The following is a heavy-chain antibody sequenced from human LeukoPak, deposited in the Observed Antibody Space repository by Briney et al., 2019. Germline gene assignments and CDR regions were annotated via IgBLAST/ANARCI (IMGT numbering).Heavy chain of an antibody. D-gene: IGHD1-26*01. CDR3: TRDPLAGATTGYFDY. V-gene: IGHV4-31*03. CDR1: GGSISSGGYY. CDR2: IYYSGST. J-gene: IGHJ4*02. Sequence: SETLSLTCTVPGGSISSGGYYWSWIRQHPGKGLEWIGYIYYSGSTYYNPSLKSRVTISVDTSKNQFSLKLSSVTAADTAVYYCTRDPLAGATTGYFDYWGQGTLVTVSS.